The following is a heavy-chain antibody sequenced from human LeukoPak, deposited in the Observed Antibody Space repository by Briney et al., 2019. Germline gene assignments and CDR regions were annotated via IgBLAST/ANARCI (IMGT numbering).Heavy chain of an antibody. CDR1: GFNICSFT. Sequence: AGGSLRLSCVASGFNICSFTLNWVRQAPGKGLEWVSYISSGGSTIYYRDSVKGRFTISRHNAKNSLYLQMKSLSADDTGAYYCATTTSSAWMPFDYWGQGTLVAVSS. J-gene: IGHJ4*02. CDR2: ISSGGSTI. D-gene: IGHD6-25*01. V-gene: IGHV3-48*01. CDR3: ATTTSSAWMPFDY.